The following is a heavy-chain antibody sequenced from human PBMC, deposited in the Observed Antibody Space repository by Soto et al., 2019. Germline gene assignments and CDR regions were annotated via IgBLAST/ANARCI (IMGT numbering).Heavy chain of an antibody. CDR3: ARGVVGATAPDY. Sequence: QLQLQESGPGLVKPSETLSLTCTVSGGSINSNTYYWGWIRQPPGKGLEWIGTIYYSGSTYYNPSLKSRVTISVDTSKNQFSLKVSSVTAADTAVYLCARGVVGATAPDYWGQGTLVTVSS. V-gene: IGHV4-39*01. D-gene: IGHD1-26*01. J-gene: IGHJ4*02. CDR2: IYYSGST. CDR1: GGSINSNTYY.